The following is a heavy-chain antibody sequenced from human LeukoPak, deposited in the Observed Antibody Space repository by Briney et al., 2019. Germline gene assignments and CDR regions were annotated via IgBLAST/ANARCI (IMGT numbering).Heavy chain of an antibody. CDR3: TTGALDY. J-gene: IGHJ4*02. CDR1: GFSFTNAW. Sequence: KPGGSLRLSCSASGFSFTNAWMSWVRQAPGIGLEWVGRIRSKADGGTTDYTAPVKGRFSMSRDDSNNMLYLQMNSLKTEDTAVYYCTTGALDYWGQGTLVTVSS. V-gene: IGHV3-15*01. CDR2: IRSKADGGTT. D-gene: IGHD3-10*01.